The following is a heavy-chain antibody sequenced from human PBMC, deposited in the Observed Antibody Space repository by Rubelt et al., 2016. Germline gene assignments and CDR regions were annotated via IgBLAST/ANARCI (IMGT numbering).Heavy chain of an antibody. V-gene: IGHV4-34*01. J-gene: IGHJ3*02. CDR2: VNHSGGT. Sequence: GEVNHSGGTNYNPSLRSRVTISVDSSKNQFSLNLNSVTAADTAVYYCARVYRGTGIDSSSWYPDAFDIWGQGTMVTVSS. D-gene: IGHD6-13*01. CDR3: ARVYRGTGIDSSSWYPDAFDI.